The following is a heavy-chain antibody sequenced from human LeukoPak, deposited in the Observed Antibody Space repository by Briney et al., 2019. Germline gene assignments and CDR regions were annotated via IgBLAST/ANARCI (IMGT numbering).Heavy chain of an antibody. J-gene: IGHJ4*02. V-gene: IGHV4-59*01. Sequence: SETLSLTCTVSGGSISSYYWSWIRQPPGKGLEWIGYIYYSGSTNYNPFLKSRVTISVDTSRKQFSLKLSSVTAADTAVYYCARDSSGFGYFDYWGQGTLVTVSS. D-gene: IGHD6-19*01. CDR3: ARDSSGFGYFDY. CDR2: IYYSGST. CDR1: GGSISSYY.